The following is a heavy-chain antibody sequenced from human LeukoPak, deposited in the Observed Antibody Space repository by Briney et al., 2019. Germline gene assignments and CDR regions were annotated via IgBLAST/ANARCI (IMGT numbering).Heavy chain of an antibody. CDR2: IYTSGST. J-gene: IGHJ5*02. D-gene: IGHD2-8*01. CDR1: GGSISSGSYY. CDR3: ARVNSPESGVDWFDP. Sequence: SQTLSLTCTVSGGSISSGSYYWSWIRQPAGKGLEWIGRIYTSGSTNYIPSLKSRVTISVDTSKNQFSLKLSSVTAADTAVYYCARVNSPESGVDWFDPWGQGTLVTVSS. V-gene: IGHV4-61*02.